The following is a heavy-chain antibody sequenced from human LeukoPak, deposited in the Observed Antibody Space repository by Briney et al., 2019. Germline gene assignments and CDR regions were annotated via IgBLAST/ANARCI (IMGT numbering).Heavy chain of an antibody. V-gene: IGHV4-4*02. Sequence: SGTLSLTCAVSGDSLRSSNWWSWVRQPPGKGLEWIGEIYHSGTTNYNPSLKSRVTISVDTSKNQFSLHLTSVTAADTAVYYCARQLAGLAPPGFIDSWGQGTLVTVSS. CDR2: IYHSGTT. J-gene: IGHJ4*02. CDR1: GDSLRSSNW. D-gene: IGHD3-3*02. CDR3: ARQLAGLAPPGFIDS.